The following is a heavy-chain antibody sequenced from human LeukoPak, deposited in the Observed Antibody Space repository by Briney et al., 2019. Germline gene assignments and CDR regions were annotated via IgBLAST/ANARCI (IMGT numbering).Heavy chain of an antibody. V-gene: IGHV3-49*04. J-gene: IGHJ4*02. Sequence: GGSLRLSRTASGFTFGDYAMSWVRQAPGKGLEWVGFIRSKAYGGTTEYAASVKGRFTISRDDSKSIAYLQMNSLKTEDTAVYYCTRAGAIFGAKDDYWGQGTLVTVSS. D-gene: IGHD3-3*01. CDR3: TRAGAIFGAKDDY. CDR1: GFTFGDYA. CDR2: IRSKAYGGTT.